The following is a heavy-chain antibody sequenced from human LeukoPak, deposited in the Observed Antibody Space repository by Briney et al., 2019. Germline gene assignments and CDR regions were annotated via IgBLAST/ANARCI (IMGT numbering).Heavy chain of an antibody. V-gene: IGHV4-30-4*01. Sequence: PSETLSLTCTVSGASIRSGDYYWSWIRQPPGKGLEWIGYIYDSGSTYYNPSLKSRIAISVDTSENRFSLKLSSVTATDTAVYYCARDCSGGSCYGAFDIWGQGTMVTVSS. CDR3: ARDCSGGSCYGAFDI. CDR2: IYDSGST. CDR1: GASIRSGDYY. J-gene: IGHJ3*02. D-gene: IGHD2-15*01.